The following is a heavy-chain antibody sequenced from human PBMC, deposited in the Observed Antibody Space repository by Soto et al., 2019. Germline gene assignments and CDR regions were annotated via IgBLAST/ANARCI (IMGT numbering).Heavy chain of an antibody. CDR1: GLTFSNYW. D-gene: IGHD2-15*01. CDR2: INSDGSRT. J-gene: IGHJ6*02. V-gene: IGHV3-74*01. Sequence: PGGSLRLSCEGCGLTFSNYWMYWIRQVPGKGLEWVSRINSDGSRTHYADSVKGRFIISRDNANNTLYLQVNSVRAEDTAAYFCAKDRAYCSRGSCLHYYYYYGLDVWGPGTTVTVSS. CDR3: AKDRAYCSRGSCLHYYYYYGLDV.